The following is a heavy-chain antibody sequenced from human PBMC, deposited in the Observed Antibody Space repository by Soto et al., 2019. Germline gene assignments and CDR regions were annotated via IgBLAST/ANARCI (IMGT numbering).Heavy chain of an antibody. CDR1: GGSFSGYY. J-gene: IGHJ6*02. CDR3: ARGPLASYAMRYYGMDV. V-gene: IGHV4-34*01. CDR2: INHSGST. D-gene: IGHD2-2*01. Sequence: SETLSLTCAVYGGSFSGYYWSWIRQPPGKGLEWIGEINHSGSTNYNPSLKSRVTISVDTSKNQFSLKLSSVTAADTAVYYCARGPLASYAMRYYGMDVWGQGTTVTVSS.